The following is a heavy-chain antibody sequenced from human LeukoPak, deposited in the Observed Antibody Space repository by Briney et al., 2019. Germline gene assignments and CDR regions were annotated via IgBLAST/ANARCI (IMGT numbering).Heavy chain of an antibody. CDR1: GGSISTYY. CDR3: AREGGLTYYYDSSGYYLNAFDI. V-gene: IGHV4-59*01. J-gene: IGHJ3*02. D-gene: IGHD3-22*01. Sequence: SETLSLTCTISGGSISTYYWNWIRQPPGKGLEWIGYIYYSGSTKYNPSLKSRVTISIDTSKNQFSLKLTSMTAADTAVYYCAREGGLTYYYDSSGYYLNAFDIWGQGTMVTVSS. CDR2: IYYSGST.